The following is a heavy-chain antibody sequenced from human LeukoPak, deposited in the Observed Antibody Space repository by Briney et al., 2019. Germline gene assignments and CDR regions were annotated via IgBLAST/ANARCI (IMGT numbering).Heavy chain of an antibody. CDR3: ARARQRGYSYGTLAY. CDR2: ISWDGRST. V-gene: IGHV3-43D*03. Sequence: GGSLRLSCAASGFIFDDYTMYWVRQGPGKGLEWISLISWDGRSTYYADSVKGRFTISRDNSKKSLYLQMNSLRPEDTAFYYCARARQRGYSYGTLAYWGQGTLVTVSS. D-gene: IGHD5-18*01. J-gene: IGHJ4*02. CDR1: GFIFDDYT.